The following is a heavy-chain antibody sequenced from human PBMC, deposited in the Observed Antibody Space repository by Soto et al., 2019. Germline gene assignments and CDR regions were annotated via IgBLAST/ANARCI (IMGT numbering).Heavy chain of an antibody. J-gene: IGHJ6*02. CDR3: ARGRGYSGDDHYYYFDMDV. CDR2: SIPIFGTA. D-gene: IGHD5-12*01. Sequence: SVKVSCKASGGTFNNYPITWVRQAPGEGLEWMGGSIPIFGTANYAQKFQGRVTISVDESTSTAYMGLSSLRSEDTAVYYCARGRGYSGDDHYYYFDMDVWGQGTTVTVSS. CDR1: GGTFNNYP. V-gene: IGHV1-69*13.